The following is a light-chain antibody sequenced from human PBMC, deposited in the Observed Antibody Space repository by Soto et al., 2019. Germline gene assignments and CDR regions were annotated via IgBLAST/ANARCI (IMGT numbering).Light chain of an antibody. V-gene: IGKV1-5*01. J-gene: IGKJ5*01. Sequence: DIQMTQSPSTLSASVGDRVTITCRASQSISGWLAWYQQKPGKAPNLLIYDASSLEGGVPSRFSGSGSGTEFTLTISSLQPDDFATYYCQHYNSYPITFGQGTRLEI. CDR2: DAS. CDR1: QSISGW. CDR3: QHYNSYPIT.